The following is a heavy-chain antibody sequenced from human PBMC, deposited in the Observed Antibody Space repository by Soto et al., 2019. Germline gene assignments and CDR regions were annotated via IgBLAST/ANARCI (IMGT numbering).Heavy chain of an antibody. Sequence: PGESLKISCKGSGYNFTTFWIGWVRQMPGKGLEWMGIIFPGDSDTIYGPSFQGQVTISADKSSSTAYLRWSRLRASDTATYYCARKTVPADHKGGFDFWGQGTLVTVSS. V-gene: IGHV5-51*01. CDR2: IFPGDSDT. D-gene: IGHD2-2*01. CDR1: GYNFTTFW. J-gene: IGHJ4*02. CDR3: ARKTVPADHKGGFDF.